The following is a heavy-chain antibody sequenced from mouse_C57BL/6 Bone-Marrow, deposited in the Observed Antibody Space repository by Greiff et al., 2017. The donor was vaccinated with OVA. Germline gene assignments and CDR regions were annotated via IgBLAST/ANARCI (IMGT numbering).Heavy chain of an antibody. V-gene: IGHV5-9-1*02. Sequence: EVKLVESGAGLVKPGGSLKLSCAASGFTFSSYAMSWVRQTPEKRLEWVAYISSGGDYIYYADTVKGRFTISRDNARNTLYLQMSSLKSEDTAMYYCTRVLYSSGYYAMDYGCQGTSVTVSS. CDR2: ISSGGDYI. D-gene: IGHD3-2*02. CDR1: GFTFSSYA. CDR3: TRVLYSSGYYAMDY. J-gene: IGHJ4*01.